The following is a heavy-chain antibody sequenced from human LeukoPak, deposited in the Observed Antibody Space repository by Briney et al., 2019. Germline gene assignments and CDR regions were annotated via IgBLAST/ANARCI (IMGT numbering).Heavy chain of an antibody. CDR1: GFTFSRYW. D-gene: IGHD1-1*01. V-gene: IGHV3-7*01. Sequence: GGSLRLSCAASGFTFSRYWMSWVRQAPGKGLECVASINQDGSEKYYVGAVKGRLTISRDNARRSLYLQINSLRAEDTAVYYCARIETAWVDYWGQGTLVTVSS. CDR2: INQDGSEK. CDR3: ARIETAWVDY. J-gene: IGHJ4*02.